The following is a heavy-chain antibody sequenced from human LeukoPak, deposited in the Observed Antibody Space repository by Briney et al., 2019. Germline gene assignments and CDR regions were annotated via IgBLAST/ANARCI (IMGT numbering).Heavy chain of an antibody. D-gene: IGHD6-19*01. J-gene: IGHJ4*02. CDR1: GFTFSSYE. CDR3: ASASSGWADTLDY. V-gene: IGHV3-48*03. CDR2: ISSSGSTV. Sequence: GGSLRLSCAASGFTFSSYEMNWVRQAPGKGLEWVSYISSSGSTVYYADSVKGRFTISRDNAKNSLYLQMNSLRAEDTAVYYCASASSGWADTLDYWGQGTLVTVSS.